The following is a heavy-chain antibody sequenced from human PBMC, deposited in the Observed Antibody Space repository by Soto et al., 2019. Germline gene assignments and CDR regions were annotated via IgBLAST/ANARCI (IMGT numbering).Heavy chain of an antibody. V-gene: IGHV3-33*08. D-gene: IGHD4-17*01. Sequence: PGGSLRLSCAASGFAFSNAWINWVRQAPGKGLEWVAVIWYDGSNKYYADSVKGRFTISRDNSKNTLYLQMNSLRAEDTAVYYCARTRDYGDYGFIDIWGQGTMVTVSS. CDR1: GFAFSNAW. J-gene: IGHJ3*02. CDR3: ARTRDYGDYGFIDI. CDR2: IWYDGSNK.